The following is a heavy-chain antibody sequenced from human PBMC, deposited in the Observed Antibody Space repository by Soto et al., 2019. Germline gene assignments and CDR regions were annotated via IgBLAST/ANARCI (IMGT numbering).Heavy chain of an antibody. Sequence: PSETLSLTCTVSGGSIGSYHWSWVRQPPGKGLEWIASVYYTGTTNYNPSLGSRVTISIDAPGNRFSMEITSVTAADTAIYYCARDTVLTGMFDFWGQGTLVTVTA. CDR1: GGSIGSYH. CDR2: VYYTGTT. CDR3: ARDTVLTGMFDF. V-gene: IGHV4-59*01. J-gene: IGHJ4*02. D-gene: IGHD4-17*01.